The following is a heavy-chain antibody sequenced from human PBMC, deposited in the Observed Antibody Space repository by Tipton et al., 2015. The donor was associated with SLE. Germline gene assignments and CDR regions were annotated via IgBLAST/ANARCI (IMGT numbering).Heavy chain of an antibody. V-gene: IGHV4-39*01. CDR3: VRPSGRISDYFDF. D-gene: IGHD3-3*02. Sequence: TLSLTCNVSGGSISSSSYYWGWIRQPPGRGLEWIGSIYYSGSTFYNPSLKSRVTISADTSKNQFSLKLSSVTAADTAVYYCVRPSGRISDYFDFWGQGALVTVSS. CDR1: GGSISSSSYY. J-gene: IGHJ4*02. CDR2: IYYSGST.